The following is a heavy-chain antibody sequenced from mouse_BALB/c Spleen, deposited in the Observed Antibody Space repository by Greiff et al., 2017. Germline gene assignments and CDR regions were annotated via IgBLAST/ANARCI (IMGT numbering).Heavy chain of an antibody. CDR2: ISYSGST. V-gene: IGHV3-8*02. J-gene: IGHJ3*01. Sequence: EVKLVESGPSLVKPSQTLSLTCSVTGDSITSGYWNWIRKFPGNKLEYMGYISYSGSTYYNPSLKSRISITRDTSKNQYYLQLNSVTTEDTATYYCANYYGSSFPWFAYWGQGTLVTVSA. D-gene: IGHD1-1*01. CDR1: GDSITSGY. CDR3: ANYYGSSFPWFAY.